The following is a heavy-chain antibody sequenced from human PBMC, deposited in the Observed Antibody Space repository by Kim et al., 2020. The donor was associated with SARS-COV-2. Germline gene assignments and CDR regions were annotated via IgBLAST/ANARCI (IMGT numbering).Heavy chain of an antibody. J-gene: IGHJ1*01. D-gene: IGHD3-22*01. V-gene: IGHV3-21*01. CDR2: ISSDSRYI. Sequence: GGSLRLSCAASGFTFSTYSMNWVRQAPGKGLEWVSSISSDSRYIYYADSVRGRFTISRANAKNSLFLQMNSLRAEDTTVYYCAKTLPYYDTSGSYGEYF. CDR3: AKTLPYYDTSGSYGEYF. CDR1: GFTFSTYS.